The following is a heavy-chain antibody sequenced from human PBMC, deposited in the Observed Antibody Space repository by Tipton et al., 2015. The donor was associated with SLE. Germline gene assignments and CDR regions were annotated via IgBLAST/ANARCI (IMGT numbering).Heavy chain of an antibody. Sequence: SLRLSCAASGFTVSSNYMSWVRQAPGKGLEWVSVIYSGGSTYYADSVKGRFTISRDNSKNTLYLQMNSLRAEDTAVYYCARDLPLVVAATGGYYGMDVWGQGTTVTVSS. CDR1: GFTVSSNY. J-gene: IGHJ6*02. D-gene: IGHD2-15*01. CDR2: IYSGGST. V-gene: IGHV3-53*01. CDR3: ARDLPLVVAATGGYYGMDV.